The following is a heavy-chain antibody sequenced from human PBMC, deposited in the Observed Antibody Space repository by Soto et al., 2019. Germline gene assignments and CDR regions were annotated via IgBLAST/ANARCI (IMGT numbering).Heavy chain of an antibody. V-gene: IGHV3-53*01. Sequence: GGSLRLSCAASGFSVSSSDMSWVRQVPGEGLEWVAVIYGGGSTHDADYVKGRFSVSRDTSKNTVDLQMNSLRVDDTAVYYCGTSSRKDYHFAMDVWGQGTAVTVS. CDR1: GFSVSSSD. CDR3: GTSSRKDYHFAMDV. CDR2: IYGGGST. D-gene: IGHD6-6*01. J-gene: IGHJ6*02.